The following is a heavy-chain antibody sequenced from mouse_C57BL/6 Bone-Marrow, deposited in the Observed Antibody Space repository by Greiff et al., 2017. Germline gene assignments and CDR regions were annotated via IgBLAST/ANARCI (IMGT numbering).Heavy chain of an antibody. Sequence: QVQLQQPGAELVKPGASVKMSCKASGYTFTSYWITWVKQRPGQGLEWIGDIYPGSGSTNYNEKFKSKATLTVDTSSSTAYMQLSSLTSEDSAVYYCARRGDSTMVGLEYFDYWGQGTTLTVSS. V-gene: IGHV1-55*01. J-gene: IGHJ2*01. CDR1: GYTFTSYW. CDR2: IYPGSGST. D-gene: IGHD2-1*01. CDR3: ARRGDSTMVGLEYFDY.